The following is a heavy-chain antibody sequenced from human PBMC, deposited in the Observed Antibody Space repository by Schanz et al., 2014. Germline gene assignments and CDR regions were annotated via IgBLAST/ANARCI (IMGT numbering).Heavy chain of an antibody. CDR3: ARDTTWRLDL. CDR1: GGSVSSGGDY. V-gene: IGHV4-31*03. D-gene: IGHD1-1*01. CDR2: ISYSGST. Sequence: QVQLQESGPGLVKPSQTLSLTCTVSGGSVSSGGDYWSWIRQHPGKGLEWIGFISYSGSTYYNPSLKSRFPISVDTSKNQFSLTLTSLTAADTAVYYCARDTTWRLDLWGRGTLVTVSS. J-gene: IGHJ2*01.